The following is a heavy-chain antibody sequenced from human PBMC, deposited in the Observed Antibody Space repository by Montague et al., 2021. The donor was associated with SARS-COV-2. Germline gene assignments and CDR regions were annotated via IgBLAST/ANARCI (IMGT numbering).Heavy chain of an antibody. J-gene: IGHJ6*02. CDR1: GDSISSNNW. D-gene: IGHD6-19*01. CDR3: ARDLRQWLADYYYYGLDV. Sequence: SETLSLTCAVSGDSISSNNWWNWVSQAPGKGLEWIGETYHGGSTNYNPSLKSRVTISVDKTKTQLYLKMRSVTAADTAVYSCARDLRQWLADYYYYGLDVWDQGTTVTVSS. V-gene: IGHV4-4*02. CDR2: TYHGGST.